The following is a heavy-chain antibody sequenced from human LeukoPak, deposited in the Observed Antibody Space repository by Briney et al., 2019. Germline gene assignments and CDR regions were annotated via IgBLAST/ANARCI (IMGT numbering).Heavy chain of an antibody. CDR2: ISYDGSNK. CDR1: GFTFSSYA. CDR3: ARGYYYDSSGYYQGPETGVLDY. Sequence: PGGSLGLSCAASGFTFSSYAMHWVRQAPGKGLEWVAVISYDGSNKYYADSVKGRFTISRDNSKNTLYLQMNSLRAEDTAVYYCARGYYYDSSGYYQGPETGVLDYWGQGTLVTVSS. J-gene: IGHJ4*02. V-gene: IGHV3-30*04. D-gene: IGHD3-22*01.